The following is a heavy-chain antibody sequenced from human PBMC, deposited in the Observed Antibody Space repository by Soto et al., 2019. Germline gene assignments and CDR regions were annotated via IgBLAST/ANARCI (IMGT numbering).Heavy chain of an antibody. Sequence: SVKVSCKXSGGTFSSYAISWVRQAPGQGLEWMGGIIPIFGTANYAQKFQGRVTITADESTSTAYMELSSLRSEDTAVYYCARRRIQLRDYYGMDVWGQGTTVTVSS. V-gene: IGHV1-69*13. CDR3: ARRRIQLRDYYGMDV. J-gene: IGHJ6*02. CDR1: GGTFSSYA. D-gene: IGHD5-18*01. CDR2: IIPIFGTA.